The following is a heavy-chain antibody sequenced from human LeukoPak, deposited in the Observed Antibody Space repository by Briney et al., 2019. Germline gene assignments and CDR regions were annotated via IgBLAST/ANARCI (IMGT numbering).Heavy chain of an antibody. J-gene: IGHJ4*02. CDR2: IIPIFGTA. Sequence: SVKVSCKASGGTFSSYAISWVRQAPGQGLEWMGGIIPIFGTANYAQKFQGRVTITADESTSTAYMELSSLRSEDTAVYYCARTAQLWLTNWHRYPFDYWGQGTLVTVSS. CDR3: ARTAQLWLTNWHRYPFDY. CDR1: GGTFSSYA. V-gene: IGHV1-69*13. D-gene: IGHD5-18*01.